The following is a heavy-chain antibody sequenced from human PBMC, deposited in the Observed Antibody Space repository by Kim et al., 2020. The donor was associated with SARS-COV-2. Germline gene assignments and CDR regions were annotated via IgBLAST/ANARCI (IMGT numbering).Heavy chain of an antibody. CDR2: ISGSGGST. CDR1: GFTFSSYA. CDR3: AKDKIYGSRGLRYYFDY. D-gene: IGHD4-17*01. J-gene: IGHJ4*02. V-gene: IGHV3-23*01. Sequence: GGSLRLSCAASGFTFSSYAMSWVRQAPGKGLEWVSAISGSGGSTYYADSVKGRFTISRDNSKNTLYLQMNSLRAEDTAVYYCAKDKIYGSRGLRYYFDYWGQGTLVTVSS.